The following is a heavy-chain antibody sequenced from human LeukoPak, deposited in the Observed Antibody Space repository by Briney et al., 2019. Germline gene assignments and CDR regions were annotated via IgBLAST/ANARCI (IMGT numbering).Heavy chain of an antibody. Sequence: GASVKVSCKASGYTFTSYGISWVRQAPGQGLEWMGWISAYNGNTNYAQKLQGRVTMTRNTSISTVYMGLSSLRSEDTALYYCARGSLTYYYGSGSPGDAFDIWGQGTMVTVSS. CDR1: GYTFTSYG. J-gene: IGHJ3*02. D-gene: IGHD3-10*01. CDR3: ARGSLTYYYGSGSPGDAFDI. V-gene: IGHV1-18*01. CDR2: ISAYNGNT.